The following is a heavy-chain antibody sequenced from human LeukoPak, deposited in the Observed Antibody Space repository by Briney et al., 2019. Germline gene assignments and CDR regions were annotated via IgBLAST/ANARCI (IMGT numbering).Heavy chain of an antibody. CDR3: ARGWVAARNWFDP. CDR1: GGSISGYY. D-gene: IGHD6-13*01. CDR2: INHSGST. V-gene: IGHV4-34*01. Sequence: PSETLSLTCTVSGGSISGYYWSWIRQPPGKGLEWIGEINHSGSTNYNPSLKSRVTISVDKSKNQFSLKLSSVTAADTAVYYCARGWVAARNWFDPWGQGTLVTVSS. J-gene: IGHJ5*02.